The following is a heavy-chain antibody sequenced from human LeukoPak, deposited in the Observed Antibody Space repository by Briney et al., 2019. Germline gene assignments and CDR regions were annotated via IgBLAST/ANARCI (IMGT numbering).Heavy chain of an antibody. CDR1: GGSISSYY. D-gene: IGHD2-21*01. V-gene: IGHV4-39*07. CDR2: IYYSGST. CDR3: ARYSKDNWFDP. Sequence: SETLSLTCTVSGGSISSYYWGWIRQPPGKGLEWIGSIYYSGSTYYNPSLKSRVTISVDTSKNQFSLKLSSVTAADTAVYYCARYSKDNWFDPWGQGTLVTVSS. J-gene: IGHJ5*02.